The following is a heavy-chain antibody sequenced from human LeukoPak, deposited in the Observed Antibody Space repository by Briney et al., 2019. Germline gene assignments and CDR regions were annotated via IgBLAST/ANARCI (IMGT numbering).Heavy chain of an antibody. CDR1: GYTFTGYY. D-gene: IGHD2-2*01. V-gene: IGHV1-2*02. J-gene: IGHJ4*02. CDR3: ARGGSVTRYCSSTSCYLGY. Sequence: ASVKVSCKASGYTFTGYYMHWVRQAPGQGLEWMGWINPNSGGTNYAQKFQGRVTMTRDTSISTAYMELSRLRSDDTAVYYCARGGSVTRYCSSTSCYLGYWGQGTLVTVSS. CDR2: INPNSGGT.